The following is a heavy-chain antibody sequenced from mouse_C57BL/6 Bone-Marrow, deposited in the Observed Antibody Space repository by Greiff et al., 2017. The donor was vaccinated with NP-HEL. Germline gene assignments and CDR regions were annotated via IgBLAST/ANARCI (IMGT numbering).Heavy chain of an antibody. CDR2: ISNGGGST. CDR1: GFTFSDYY. V-gene: IGHV5-12*01. Sequence: EVMLVESGGGLVQPGGSLKLSCAASGFTFSDYYMYWVRQTPEKRLEWVAYISNGGGSTYYPDTVKGRFTISRDNAKNTLYLQMSRLKSDDTAMYYCARHYYGSSYGMDYWGQGTSVTVSS. J-gene: IGHJ4*01. D-gene: IGHD1-1*01. CDR3: ARHYYGSSYGMDY.